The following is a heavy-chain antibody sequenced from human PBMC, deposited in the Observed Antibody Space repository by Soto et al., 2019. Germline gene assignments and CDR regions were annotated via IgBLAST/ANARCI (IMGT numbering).Heavy chain of an antibody. CDR1: CGSVSSDIYH. CDR2: VYYSGTA. Sequence: SETLSLTCTVSCGSVSSDIYHWSWIRQPPGKGLEWIGCVYYSGTASYNPSLKSRVTISIDTSKNQFSLNLSSVTAADTAVYYCARSRSRHDYWGKGTLVTVSS. J-gene: IGHJ4*02. CDR3: ARSRSRHDY. V-gene: IGHV4-61*01. D-gene: IGHD3-16*02.